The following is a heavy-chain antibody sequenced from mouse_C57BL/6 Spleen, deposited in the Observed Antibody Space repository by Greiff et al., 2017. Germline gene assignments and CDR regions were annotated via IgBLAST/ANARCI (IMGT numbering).Heavy chain of an antibody. J-gene: IGHJ4*01. Sequence: QVQLQQPGAELVRPGSSVKLSCKASGYTFTSYWMDWVKQRPGQGLEWIGNIYPSDSETHYNQKFKDKATLTVDKSSSTAYMQLSSLTSEDSAVYYCARSGYYYAMDYWGQGTSGTVSS. CDR1: GYTFTSYW. D-gene: IGHD3-1*01. CDR2: IYPSDSET. CDR3: ARSGYYYAMDY. V-gene: IGHV1-61*01.